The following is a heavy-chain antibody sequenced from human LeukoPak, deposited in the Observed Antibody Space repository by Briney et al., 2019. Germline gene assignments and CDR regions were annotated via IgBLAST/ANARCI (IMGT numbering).Heavy chain of an antibody. J-gene: IGHJ5*02. V-gene: IGHV4-31*03. D-gene: IGHD3-10*01. CDR2: IYYSGST. CDR1: GGSISSGGYY. Sequence: SETLSLTCTVSGGSISSGGYYWSWIRQHPGKGLEWIGYIYYSGSTYYNPSLKSRVTISVDTSKNQFSLKLSSVTAADTAVYYCARDRGPYYGSGSYYLYNWFDPWGQGTLVTVSS. CDR3: ARDRGPYYGSGSYYLYNWFDP.